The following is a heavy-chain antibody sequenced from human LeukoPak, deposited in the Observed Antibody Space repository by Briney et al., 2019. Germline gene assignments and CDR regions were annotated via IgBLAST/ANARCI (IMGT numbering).Heavy chain of an antibody. V-gene: IGHV3-7*01. CDR3: ARGDGYSSGWYYFDY. CDR1: GFTFSSYW. Sequence: GGSLRLSCAASGFTFSSYWMSWVRQAPGKGLEWGANIKQDGSEKYYVDSVKGRFTISRDNAKNSLYLQMNSLRAEDTAVYYCARGDGYSSGWYYFDYWGQGTLVTVSS. D-gene: IGHD6-19*01. J-gene: IGHJ4*02. CDR2: IKQDGSEK.